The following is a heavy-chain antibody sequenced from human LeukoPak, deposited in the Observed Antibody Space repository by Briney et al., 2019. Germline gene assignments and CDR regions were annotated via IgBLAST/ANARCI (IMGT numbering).Heavy chain of an antibody. Sequence: SEALSLTCAVSGGSFFGSHWNWIRQSAEKGLEWIGEINHSGRTNYNPSLKSRVTISVDTSKSQFFLKLTSVTAAGTAVYYCARDPTTVVTLPYYFDFWGQGTLVTVS. D-gene: IGHD4-23*01. J-gene: IGHJ4*02. CDR3: ARDPTTVVTLPYYFDF. CDR1: GGSFFGSH. CDR2: INHSGRT. V-gene: IGHV4-34*01.